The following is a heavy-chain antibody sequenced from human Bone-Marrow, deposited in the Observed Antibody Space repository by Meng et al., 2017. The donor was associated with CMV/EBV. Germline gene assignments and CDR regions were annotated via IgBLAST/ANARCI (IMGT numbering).Heavy chain of an antibody. CDR3: ARLGRWLQPGDYFDY. CDR2: IYYSGST. Sequence: SETLSLTCTVSGGSISSYYWSWIRQPPGKGLEWIGYIYYSGSTNYNPSLNSRVTIPVDPSKTQFSLKLSSVTAADTAVYYCARLGRWLQPGDYFDYWGQGTLVTVSS. D-gene: IGHD5-24*01. V-gene: IGHV4-59*01. CDR1: GGSISSYY. J-gene: IGHJ4*02.